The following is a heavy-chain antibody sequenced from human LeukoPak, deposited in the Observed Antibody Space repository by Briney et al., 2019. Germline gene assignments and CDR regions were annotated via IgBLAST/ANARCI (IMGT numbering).Heavy chain of an antibody. D-gene: IGHD6-13*01. CDR1: GGSLSGYY. CDR3: ARDPGIAAAGTHYYGMDV. CDR2: INHSGST. V-gene: IGHV4-34*01. J-gene: IGHJ6*02. Sequence: SETLSLTCAVYGGSLSGYYWSYIRQPPGKGLEWIGEINHSGSTNYNPSLKSRVTISVDTSKNQFSLKLSSVTAADTAVYYCARDPGIAAAGTHYYGMDVWGQGTTVTVSS.